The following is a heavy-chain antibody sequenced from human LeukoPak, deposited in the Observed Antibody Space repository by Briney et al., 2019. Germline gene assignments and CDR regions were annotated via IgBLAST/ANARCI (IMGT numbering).Heavy chain of an antibody. CDR1: GFSFSTYT. CDR3: TTEVAEYYDSSGYFDN. Sequence: GGSLRLSCAASGFSFSTYTMSWVRQAPGKGLEWVGRVTTKTDAGTIDYASPVRGRFTISRDDSKNTLYLQINSLKTEDTAVYYCTTEVAEYYDSSGYFDNWGQGTLVTVSS. V-gene: IGHV3-15*01. D-gene: IGHD3-22*01. CDR2: VTTKTDAGTI. J-gene: IGHJ4*02.